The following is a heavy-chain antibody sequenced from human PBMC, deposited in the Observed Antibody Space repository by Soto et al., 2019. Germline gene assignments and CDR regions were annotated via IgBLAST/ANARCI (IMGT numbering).Heavy chain of an antibody. J-gene: IGHJ6*02. D-gene: IGHD2-2*01. CDR1: GGTFSSYA. CDR2: IIPISDTT. Sequence: QVQLVQSGAEVQKPGSSVKVSCKASGGTFSSYAISWVRQAPGQGLEWMGGIIPISDTTNYAQKFQGRVTMTADESTSTAYRELSSLRSEDTAVYYCARSQGSSTSLEIYYYYYYGMDVWGQGTTVTVSS. V-gene: IGHV1-69*01. CDR3: ARSQGSSTSLEIYYYYYYGMDV.